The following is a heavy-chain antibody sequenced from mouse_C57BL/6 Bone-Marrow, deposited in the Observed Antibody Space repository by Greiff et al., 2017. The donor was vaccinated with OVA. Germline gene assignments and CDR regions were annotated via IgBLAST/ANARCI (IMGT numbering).Heavy chain of an antibody. Sequence: QVQLQQSGAELVRPGASVKLSCKASGYTFTDYYINWVKQRPGQGLEWIARIYPGSGNTYYNEKFKGKATLTAEKSSSTAYMQLSNLTSEDSAVYFCARDNYYVSSYEDYWGQGTTLTVSS. D-gene: IGHD1-1*01. J-gene: IGHJ2*01. CDR3: ARDNYYVSSYEDY. CDR1: GYTFTDYY. V-gene: IGHV1-76*01. CDR2: IYPGSGNT.